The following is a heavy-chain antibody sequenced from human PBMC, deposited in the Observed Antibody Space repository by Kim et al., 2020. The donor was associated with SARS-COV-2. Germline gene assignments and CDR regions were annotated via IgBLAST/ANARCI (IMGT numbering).Heavy chain of an antibody. CDR1: GFSFRNYG. CDR3: ARDPRYNGYAMGMDY. J-gene: IGHJ4*02. Sequence: GGSLRLSCEASGFSFRNYGMQWVRQAPGKGLEWVAVIWYDGSNKYYADSGKGRFSISRDNSRNTLSLEMNSLRVEDTAMYYCARDPRYNGYAMGMDYWGQGTLVSVSS. V-gene: IGHV3-33*01. D-gene: IGHD5-12*01. CDR2: IWYDGSNK.